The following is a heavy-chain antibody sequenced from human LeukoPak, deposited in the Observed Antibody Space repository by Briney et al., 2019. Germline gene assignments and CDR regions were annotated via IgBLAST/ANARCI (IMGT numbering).Heavy chain of an antibody. D-gene: IGHD3-10*01. CDR2: INPNSGGT. CDR3: ARSRGSLLLWFGDDY. J-gene: IGHJ4*02. Sequence: VKVSCKTSAYTFTAYYMDWVRQAPGQGLEWMGWINPNSGGTNYAQKFQGRVTMTRNTSISTAYMELSSLRSEDTAVYYCARSRGSLLLWFGDDYWGQGTLVTVSS. CDR1: AYTFTAYY. V-gene: IGHV1-2*02.